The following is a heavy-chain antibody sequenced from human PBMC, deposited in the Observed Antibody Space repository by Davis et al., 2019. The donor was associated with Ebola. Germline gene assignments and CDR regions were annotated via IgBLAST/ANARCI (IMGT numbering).Heavy chain of an antibody. Sequence: GGSLRLSCAASGFTFDDYAMHWVRQAPGKSLEWVSGISWNSGSIGYADSVKGRFTISRDNAKNSLYLQMNSLRTEDTALYYCAKDSPRRYDFWSGYDDYWGQVTLVTVSS. V-gene: IGHV3-9*01. CDR3: AKDSPRRYDFWSGYDDY. CDR1: GFTFDDYA. D-gene: IGHD3-3*01. CDR2: ISWNSGSI. J-gene: IGHJ4*02.